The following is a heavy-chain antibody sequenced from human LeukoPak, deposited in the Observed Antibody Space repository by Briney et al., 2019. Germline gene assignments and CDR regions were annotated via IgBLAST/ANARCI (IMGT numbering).Heavy chain of an antibody. CDR2: ISAYNGNT. CDR3: ARVSPVDIAAAAPFDY. J-gene: IGHJ4*02. Sequence: ASVKVSCKASGYTFTSYGISWVRQAPGQGLEWMGWISAYNGNTNYAQKLQGRVTMTTDTSTSTAYMELRSLRSDDTAVYYCARVSPVDIAAAAPFDYWGQGTLVTVSS. CDR1: GYTFTSYG. D-gene: IGHD6-13*01. V-gene: IGHV1-18*01.